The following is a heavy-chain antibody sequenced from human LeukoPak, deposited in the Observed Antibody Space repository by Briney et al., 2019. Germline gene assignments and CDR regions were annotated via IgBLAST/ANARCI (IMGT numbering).Heavy chain of an antibody. CDR3: ARAYDDYDSSGYYFDY. CDR1: GYSISSGYY. CDR2: IYHSGST. D-gene: IGHD3-22*01. Sequence: SETLSLTCTVSGYSISSGYYWGWLRQPPGKGLEWIGSIYHSGSTYYNPSLKSRVTISVDTSKNQFSLKLSSVTAADTAVYYCARAYDDYDSSGYYFDYWGQGTLVTVSS. J-gene: IGHJ4*02. V-gene: IGHV4-38-2*02.